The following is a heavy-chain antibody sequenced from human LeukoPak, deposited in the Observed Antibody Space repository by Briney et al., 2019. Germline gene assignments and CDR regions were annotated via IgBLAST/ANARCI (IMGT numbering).Heavy chain of an antibody. J-gene: IGHJ4*02. CDR1: GFDFNIYE. CDR3: ARDSLHNYGGTGYGYYFDY. CDR2: ISSSGSLV. D-gene: IGHD4/OR15-4a*01. Sequence: PGGSLRLSCAASGFDFNIYEMIWVRQAPGKEPEWISYISSSGSLVYYADSVKGRFTVSRDNAQKSLFLQVNGLRVEDTAMYYCARDSLHNYGGTGYGYYFDYWGQGTPVTVSS. V-gene: IGHV3-48*03.